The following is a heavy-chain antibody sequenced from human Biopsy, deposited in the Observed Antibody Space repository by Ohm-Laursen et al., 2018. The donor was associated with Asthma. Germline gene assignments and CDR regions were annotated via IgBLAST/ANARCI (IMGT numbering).Heavy chain of an antibody. V-gene: IGHV3-21*01. CDR1: GFTFSSYS. D-gene: IGHD2-2*01. CDR2: ISSSGSYI. Sequence: SLRLSCTASGFTFSSYSMNWVRQAPGKGLEWVSSISSSGSYIYYADSVKGRFTISRDNAKNSLYLQMNSLRAEDTAVYYCARGGLGYCSSTSCYQNYYYGMDVWGQGTTVTVSS. CDR3: ARGGLGYCSSTSCYQNYYYGMDV. J-gene: IGHJ6*02.